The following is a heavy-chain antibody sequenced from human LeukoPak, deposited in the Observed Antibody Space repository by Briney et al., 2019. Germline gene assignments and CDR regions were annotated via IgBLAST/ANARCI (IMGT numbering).Heavy chain of an antibody. CDR2: VSYSGST. CDR1: GDSISSSY. J-gene: IGHJ3*01. D-gene: IGHD3-22*01. V-gene: IGHV4-59*01. CDR3: VREAATSHYDSSGYYRQTEVFDV. Sequence: KTSETLSLTCTVSGDSISSSYWSWIRQPPGKGLEWIGFVSYSGSTNYNPSLKSRVTMSIDTSKNQFSLKLSSVTAADTALYYCVREAATSHYDSSGYYRQTEVFDVWGQGTMVTVSS.